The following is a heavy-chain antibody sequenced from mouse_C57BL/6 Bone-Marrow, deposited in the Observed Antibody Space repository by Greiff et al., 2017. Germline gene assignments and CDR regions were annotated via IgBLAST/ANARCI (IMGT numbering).Heavy chain of an antibody. V-gene: IGHV1-26*01. CDR1: GYTFTDYY. CDR3: ARGVTTKTYWYFDV. CDR2: INPNNGGT. J-gene: IGHJ1*03. Sequence: VQLQQSGPELVKPGASVKISCKASGYTFTDYYMNWVKQSHGKSLEWIGDINPNNGGTSYNQKFKGKATLTVDKSSSTAYMELRSLTSEDSAVYYCARGVTTKTYWYFDVWGTGTTVTVSS. D-gene: IGHD2-12*01.